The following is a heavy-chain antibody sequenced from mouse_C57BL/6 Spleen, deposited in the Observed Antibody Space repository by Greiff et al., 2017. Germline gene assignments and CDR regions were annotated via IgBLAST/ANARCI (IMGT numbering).Heavy chain of an antibody. V-gene: IGHV1-53*01. CDR1: GYTFTSYW. CDR2: INPSNGGT. Sequence: QVHVKQPGTERVKSGASVKLSCKASGYTFTSYWMHWVKQRPGQGLEWIGNINPSNGGTNYNEKFKSKATLTVDKSSSTAYMQLSSLTSEDSAVYYYARVGGAWFAYCGHGTLVTISA. J-gene: IGHJ3*01. CDR3: ARVGGAWFAY. D-gene: IGHD3-3*01.